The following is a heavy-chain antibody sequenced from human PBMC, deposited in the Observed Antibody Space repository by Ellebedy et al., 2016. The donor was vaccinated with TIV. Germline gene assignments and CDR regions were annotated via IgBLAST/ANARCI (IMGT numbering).Heavy chain of an antibody. CDR3: AREREYSSDIDY. V-gene: IGHV3-21*01. CDR1: GFTFSSFN. D-gene: IGHD6-19*01. CDR2: ISSSSTYI. J-gene: IGHJ4*02. Sequence: GGSLRLSXAASGFTFSSFNMNWVRQAPGKGLEWVSSISSSSTYIYYADSVKGRFTISRDNTKNSLYLQMNSLTAEDTAVYYCAREREYSSDIDYWGQGTLVTVSS.